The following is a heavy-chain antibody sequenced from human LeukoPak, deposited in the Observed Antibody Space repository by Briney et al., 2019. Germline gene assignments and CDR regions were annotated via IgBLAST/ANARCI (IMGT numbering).Heavy chain of an antibody. CDR2: INPNSGGT. Sequence: ASVKVSCKASGYTFTGYYMHWVRQAPGQGLEWMGWINPNSGGTNYAQKFQGRVTMTRDMSISTAYMELSRLRSDDTAVYYCARDYRGYSSGRGMGYWCQGTLVTVSS. D-gene: IGHD6-19*01. CDR3: ARDYRGYSSGRGMGY. V-gene: IGHV1-2*02. CDR1: GYTFTGYY. J-gene: IGHJ4*02.